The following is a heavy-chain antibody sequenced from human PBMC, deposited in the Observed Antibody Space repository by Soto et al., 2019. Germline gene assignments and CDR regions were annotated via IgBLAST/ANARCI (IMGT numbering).Heavy chain of an antibody. CDR3: AKPQLQYSSSSADY. CDR1: GFTFSSYA. J-gene: IGHJ4*02. D-gene: IGHD6-6*01. V-gene: IGHV3-23*01. Sequence: GGSLRLSCAASGFTFSSYAMSWVRQAPGKGLEWVSAISGSGGSTYYADSVKGRFTISRDNSKNTLYLQMNSLRAEDTAVYYCAKPQLQYSSSSADYWGQGTLVTVSS. CDR2: ISGSGGST.